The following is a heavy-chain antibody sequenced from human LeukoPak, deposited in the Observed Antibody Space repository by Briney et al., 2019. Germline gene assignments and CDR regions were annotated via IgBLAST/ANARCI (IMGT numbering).Heavy chain of an antibody. V-gene: IGHV4-59*01. D-gene: IGHD2/OR15-2a*01. CDR1: GGSISSYY. Sequence: SETLSLTCTVSGGSISSYYWSWIRQPPGKGLEWIGYIYYSGSTNYNPSLKSRVTISVDTSKNQFSLKLSSVTAADTAVYYCARILARQFTSFSDSSPYTYYYMDVWGKGTTVTVSS. CDR3: ARILARQFTSFSDSSPYTYYYMDV. J-gene: IGHJ6*03. CDR2: IYYSGST.